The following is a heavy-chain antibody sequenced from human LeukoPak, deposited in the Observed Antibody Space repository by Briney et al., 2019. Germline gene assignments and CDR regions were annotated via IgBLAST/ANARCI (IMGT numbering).Heavy chain of an antibody. V-gene: IGHV1-18*04. CDR1: GYTFTSYG. D-gene: IGHD2-15*01. J-gene: IGHJ1*01. CDR3: ARDDGGYCSGGSCYVAEYFQH. CDR2: ISAYNGNT. Sequence: GASVKVSCKASGYTFTSYGISWVRQAPGQGLEWMGWISAYNGNTNYAPKLQGRVTMTTDTSTSTAYMELRSLRSDDTAVYYCARDDGGYCSGGSCYVAEYFQHWGQGTLVTVSS.